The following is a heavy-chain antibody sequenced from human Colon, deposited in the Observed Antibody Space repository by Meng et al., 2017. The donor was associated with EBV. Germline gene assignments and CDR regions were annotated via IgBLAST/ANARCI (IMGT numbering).Heavy chain of an antibody. CDR3: AKVRDISSDSSSYYDY. D-gene: IGHD3-22*01. Sequence: AEVKKPGASVKGSCKASGYTVTGYYLHWVRQAPGQGLEWMGWINPNSGGTNYAQKFQGRVTMTRDTSISTAYMELSRLRSDDTAIYYCAKVRDISSDSSSYYDYWGQGTLVTASS. CDR1: GYTVTGYY. CDR2: INPNSGGT. J-gene: IGHJ4*02. V-gene: IGHV1-2*02.